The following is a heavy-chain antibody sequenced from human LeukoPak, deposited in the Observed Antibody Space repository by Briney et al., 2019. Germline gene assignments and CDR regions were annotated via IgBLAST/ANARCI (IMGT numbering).Heavy chain of an antibody. Sequence: GGSLRLSCAASGFTFSSYWMHWVRQAPGKGLVWVSRINSDGSTTNYADSVKGRFTISRDNAKNTLYLQMNSLRAEDTAVYYCARAGMYYDILTGYYLNWFDPWGQGTLVTVSS. V-gene: IGHV3-74*01. CDR1: GFTFSSYW. CDR3: ARAGMYYDILTGYYLNWFDP. CDR2: INSDGSTT. J-gene: IGHJ5*02. D-gene: IGHD3-9*01.